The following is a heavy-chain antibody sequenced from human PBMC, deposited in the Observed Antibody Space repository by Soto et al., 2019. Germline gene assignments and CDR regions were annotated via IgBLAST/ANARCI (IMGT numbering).Heavy chain of an antibody. J-gene: IGHJ4*02. CDR1: GFTFSSYG. CDR3: APTNTGGIVATITLDYFDY. D-gene: IGHD5-12*01. V-gene: IGHV3-30*03. Sequence: GGSLRLSCAASGFTFSSYGMHWVRQAPGKGLEWVAVISYDGSNKYYADSVKGRFTISRDNSKNTLYLQMNSLRAEDTAVYYCAPTNTGGIVATITLDYFDYWGQGTLVTVSS. CDR2: ISYDGSNK.